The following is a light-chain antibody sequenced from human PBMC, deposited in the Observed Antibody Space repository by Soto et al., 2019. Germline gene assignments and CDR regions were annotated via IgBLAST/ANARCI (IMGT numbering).Light chain of an antibody. CDR2: AAS. CDR1: QGIIDY. J-gene: IGKJ1*01. V-gene: IGKV1-27*01. Sequence: DIQMTQSPSSLSASVGDTVTITCRASQGIIDYLAWYQQRPGKVPKLLIYAASTLQTGVPSRFSGSGAGTEFTLTISSLQPEDVATYYCQKYDNAPQTFGQGTRVEIK. CDR3: QKYDNAPQT.